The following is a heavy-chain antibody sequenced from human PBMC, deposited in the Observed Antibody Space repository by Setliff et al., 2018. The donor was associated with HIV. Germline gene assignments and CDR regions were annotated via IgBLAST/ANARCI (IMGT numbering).Heavy chain of an antibody. CDR1: GYTFTDYY. CDR3: ARGALLAVFDFDH. Sequence: ASVKVSCKASGYTFTDYYIHWVRQAPGHGLEWMGWINPDSGGTKYSQELQGRITLTTDTSANTAYMELSSLRSDDTAVYFCARGALLAVFDFDHWGRGTQVTVSS. CDR2: INPDSGGT. J-gene: IGHJ4*01. D-gene: IGHD3-10*01. V-gene: IGHV1-2*02.